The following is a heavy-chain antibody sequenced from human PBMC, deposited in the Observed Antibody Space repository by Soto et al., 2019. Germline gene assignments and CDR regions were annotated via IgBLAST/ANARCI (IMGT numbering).Heavy chain of an antibody. V-gene: IGHV3-21*01. J-gene: IGHJ4*02. CDR2: ISKSDYT. Sequence: GSLRLSXTVSGFAFNNYGVDGVRQAPGKGLEWVSSISKSDYTYDSDSVSGRFTISRDNAKNSVSLQMNTLRVEDTAVYYCAREDSKXXXAVSDFWGQGTLVTVAS. CDR3: AREDSKXXXAVSDF. CDR1: GFAFNNYG. D-gene: IGHD3-22*01.